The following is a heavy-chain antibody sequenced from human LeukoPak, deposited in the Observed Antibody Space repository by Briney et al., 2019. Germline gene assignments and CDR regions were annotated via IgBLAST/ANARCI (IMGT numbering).Heavy chain of an antibody. J-gene: IGHJ3*02. CDR3: ARRATLRSGWYRDDAFDI. D-gene: IGHD6-19*01. Sequence: SETLSLTCAVYGGSFSGYYWSWIRQPPGKGLEWIGEINHSGSTNYNPSLKSRVTISVDTSKNQFSLKLGSVTAADTAVYYCARRATLRSGWYRDDAFDIWGQGTMVTVSS. CDR2: INHSGST. V-gene: IGHV4-34*01. CDR1: GGSFSGYY.